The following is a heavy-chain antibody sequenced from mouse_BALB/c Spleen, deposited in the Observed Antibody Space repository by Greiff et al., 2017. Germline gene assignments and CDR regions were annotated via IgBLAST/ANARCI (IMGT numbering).Heavy chain of an antibody. J-gene: IGHJ1*01. CDR1: GYTFTSYW. D-gene: IGHD1-1*01. Sequence: QVQLQQPGAELVRPGASVKLSCKASGYTFTSYWINWVKQRPGQGLEWIGNIYPSDSYTNYNQKFKDKATLTVDKSSSTAYMQLSSPTSKDSAVYYCTRYGSSYWYFDDWGEGTTVTVSS. V-gene: IGHV1-69*02. CDR2: IYPSDSYT. CDR3: TRYGSSYWYFDD.